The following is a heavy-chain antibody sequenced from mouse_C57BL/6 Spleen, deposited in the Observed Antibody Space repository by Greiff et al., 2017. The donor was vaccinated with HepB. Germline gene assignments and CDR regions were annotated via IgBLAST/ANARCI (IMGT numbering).Heavy chain of an antibody. CDR2: IDPSDSYT. CDR1: GYTFTSYW. CDR3: ARGASWGY. J-gene: IGHJ2*01. Sequence: QVQLQQPGAELVMPGASVKLSCKASGYTFTSYWMHWVKQRPGQGLEWIGEIDPSDSYTNYNQKFKGKSTLTVDKSSSTAYMQLSSLTSEDSAVYYCARGASWGYWGQGTTLTVSS. V-gene: IGHV1-69*01. D-gene: IGHD4-1*01.